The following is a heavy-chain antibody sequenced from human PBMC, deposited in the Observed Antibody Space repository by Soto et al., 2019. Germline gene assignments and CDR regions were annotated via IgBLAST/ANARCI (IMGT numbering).Heavy chain of an antibody. V-gene: IGHV1-46*03. CDR3: ARNGYCSGGSCYSHYYYYYGMDV. J-gene: IGHJ6*02. CDR2: INPSGGST. CDR1: GYTFTSYY. D-gene: IGHD2-15*01. Sequence: ASVKVSCKASGYTFTSYYMHWVRQAPGQGLEWMGIINPSGGSTSYAQKFQGRVTMTRDTSTSTVYMELSSLRSEDTAVYYCARNGYCSGGSCYSHYYYYYGMDVWGQGTTVTSP.